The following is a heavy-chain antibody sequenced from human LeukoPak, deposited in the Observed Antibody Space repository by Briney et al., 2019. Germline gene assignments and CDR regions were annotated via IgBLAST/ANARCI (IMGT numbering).Heavy chain of an antibody. CDR2: IRSSSSYI. D-gene: IGHD5-12*01. CDR3: ARRGYSGYDK. V-gene: IGHV3-21*01. Sequence: GGALRLSCAASGFTFSSYRMNLVCQAPGEGLEWVSSIRSSSSYIYYADSVKGRFTISRDNAQNSLYLQMNSLRAEDTAVYYCARRGYSGYDKWGQGTLVTVSS. J-gene: IGHJ4*02. CDR1: GFTFSSYR.